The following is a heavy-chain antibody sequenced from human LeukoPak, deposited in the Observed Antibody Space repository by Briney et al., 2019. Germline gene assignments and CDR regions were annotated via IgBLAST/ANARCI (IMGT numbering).Heavy chain of an antibody. CDR3: ARGKAGSYWVRNYFDY. J-gene: IGHJ4*02. Sequence: SEALSLTCTVSGGSISSYYWSWIRQPPGKGLEWIGYIYYSGSTNYNPSLKSRVTISVDTSKNQFSLKLSSVTAADTAVYYCARGKAGSYWVRNYFDYWGQGTLVTVSS. CDR2: IYYSGST. V-gene: IGHV4-59*12. CDR1: GGSISSYY. D-gene: IGHD1-26*01.